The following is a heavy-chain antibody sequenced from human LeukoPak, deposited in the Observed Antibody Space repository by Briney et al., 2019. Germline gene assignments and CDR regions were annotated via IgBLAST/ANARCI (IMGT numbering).Heavy chain of an antibody. CDR1: GFSLSTNGMC. D-gene: IGHD6-13*01. J-gene: IGHJ4*02. Sequence: SGPTLVNPTQSLTLTCTFSGFSLSTNGMCVSWIRQPPGKALERLARIDWDDDKYYSTSLKTRLTISKDTSKNQVVLTMTNMDPVDTATYYCARIRIAAGYFDYWGQGTLVTVSS. CDR3: ARIRIAAGYFDY. V-gene: IGHV2-70*11. CDR2: IDWDDDK.